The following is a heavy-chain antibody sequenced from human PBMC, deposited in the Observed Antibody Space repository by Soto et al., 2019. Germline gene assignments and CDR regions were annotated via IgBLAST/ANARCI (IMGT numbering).Heavy chain of an antibody. CDR1: GFTFRAIP. V-gene: IGHV3-30-3*01. J-gene: IGHJ4*02. CDR3: ARDPAGGATPYDY. Sequence: QVQLVELGEGVFQPGGPLGPSWPALGFTFRAIPWHWARQLPGRGREGVAVIKYNGSNKYYADSVKGRFTISRDNPKNTLYLQMNSRRAEDTAVYYCARDPAGGATPYDYWGQGTLVTVSS. D-gene: IGHD1-26*01. CDR2: IKYNGSNK.